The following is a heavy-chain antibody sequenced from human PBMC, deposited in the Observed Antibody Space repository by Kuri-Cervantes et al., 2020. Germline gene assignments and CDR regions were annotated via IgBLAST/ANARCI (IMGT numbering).Heavy chain of an antibody. CDR3: SKEGYSYGTGAFDI. V-gene: IGHV3-23*03. Sequence: GGSLRLSCAASGFTFSSYWMSRVRQAPGKGLEWVSVIYSGGSTYYADSVKGRFTISRDNSKNTLYLQMNSLRAEDTAVYYCSKEGYSYGTGAFDIWGQGTMVTVSS. D-gene: IGHD5-18*01. J-gene: IGHJ3*02. CDR1: GFTFSSYW. CDR2: IYSGGST.